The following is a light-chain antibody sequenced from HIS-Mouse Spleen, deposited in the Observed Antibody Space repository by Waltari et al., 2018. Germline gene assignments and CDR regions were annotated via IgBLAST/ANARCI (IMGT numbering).Light chain of an antibody. CDR2: DAS. Sequence: EIVLTQSPATLSLSPGERATLSCRPSQSVSSYLAGYQQKPGQAPRLLIYDASNRATGIPARFSGSGSGTDFTLTISSLEPEDFAVYYCQQRSNWPPITFGQGTRLEIK. CDR3: QQRSNWPPIT. CDR1: QSVSSY. J-gene: IGKJ5*01. V-gene: IGKV3-11*01.